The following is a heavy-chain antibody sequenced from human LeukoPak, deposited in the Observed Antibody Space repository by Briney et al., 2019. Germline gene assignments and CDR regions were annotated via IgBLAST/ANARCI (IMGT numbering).Heavy chain of an antibody. J-gene: IGHJ4*02. Sequence: ASVKVSCKASGYTFPSYYIHWVRQAPGQGLEWMGIINPSGGSTIYAQKFQGRVAMTRDTSTSTLYMELSSLRSEDTAVYYCARVVEGDYEGYWGQGTLVTVSS. CDR1: GYTFPSYY. D-gene: IGHD4-17*01. CDR2: INPSGGST. V-gene: IGHV1-46*01. CDR3: ARVVEGDYEGY.